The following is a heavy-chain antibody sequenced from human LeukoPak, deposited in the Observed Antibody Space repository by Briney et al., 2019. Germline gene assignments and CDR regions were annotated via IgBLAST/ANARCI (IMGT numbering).Heavy chain of an antibody. CDR1: GYTFTGYY. CDR2: INPNSGGT. J-gene: IGHJ3*02. Sequence: ASVKVSCKASGYTFTGYYMHWVRQAPGQGLEWMGWINPNSGGTNYAQKYQGRVTMTRDTSISTAYMELSRLRSEDTAVYYCARDSYYDFWSGYYTNAFDIWGRGTMVTVSS. CDR3: ARDSYYDFWSGYYTNAFDI. D-gene: IGHD3-3*01. V-gene: IGHV1-2*02.